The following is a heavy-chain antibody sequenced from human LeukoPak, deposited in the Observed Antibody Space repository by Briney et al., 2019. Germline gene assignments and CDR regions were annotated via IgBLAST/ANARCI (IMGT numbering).Heavy chain of an antibody. CDR2: ISGSGGST. CDR3: ATPRYSSSWYGDY. V-gene: IGHV3-23*01. Sequence: GGSLRLSCAASGFTFSSYAMSWVRQAPGKGLEWVSAISGSGGSTYYADSVKGRFTISRDNSKNTLYLQMNSLRAEDTAVYYRATPRYSSSWYGDYWGQGTLVTVSS. D-gene: IGHD6-13*01. CDR1: GFTFSSYA. J-gene: IGHJ4*02.